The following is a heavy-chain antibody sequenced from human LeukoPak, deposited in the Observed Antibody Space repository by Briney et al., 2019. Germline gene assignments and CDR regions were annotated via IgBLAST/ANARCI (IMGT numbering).Heavy chain of an antibody. D-gene: IGHD3-22*01. CDR1: GFTFSTYW. CDR2: ITSDGSST. Sequence: PGESLRLSCAASGFTFSTYWVHWVHQAPGKGLAWVSRITSDGSSTSYADSVKGRFTISRDNTKNTLYLQMKSLRAEDTAVYYCARAVRTYDSSGDYLDAFDIWGQGTMVTVSS. CDR3: ARAVRTYDSSGDYLDAFDI. J-gene: IGHJ3*02. V-gene: IGHV3-74*01.